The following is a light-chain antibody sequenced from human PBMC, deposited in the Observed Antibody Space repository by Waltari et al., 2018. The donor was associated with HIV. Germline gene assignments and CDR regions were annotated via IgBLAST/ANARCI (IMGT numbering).Light chain of an antibody. J-gene: IGLJ3*02. V-gene: IGLV3-21*04. Sequence: SYVLTQPPSVSVAPGAAATISCGAWNIGGKSVHWYKQQPGQAPVLVTRYYSDRPSGITGRVSGSNSGHTATLAITSVEAGDEATYYCQVWDSSNEHVVFGGGTELTVL. CDR1: NIGGKS. CDR3: QVWDSSNEHVV. CDR2: YYS.